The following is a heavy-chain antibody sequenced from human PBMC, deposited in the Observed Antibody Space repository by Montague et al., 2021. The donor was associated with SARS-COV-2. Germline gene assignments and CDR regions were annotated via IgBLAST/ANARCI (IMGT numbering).Heavy chain of an antibody. CDR3: ARDGRYNDFWSGCYSPSPQNDAFDI. Sequence: SLRLSCAASGFTFSRFWMSWVRQAPGKGLEWVANIKEDGSEKNYVDSVKGRFTISRDNAKNSLYLQMNSLRAEDTAVYYCARDGRYNDFWSGCYSPSPQNDAFDIWGQGTMVTVSS. V-gene: IGHV3-7*01. D-gene: IGHD3-3*01. CDR1: GFTFSRFW. CDR2: IKEDGSEK. J-gene: IGHJ3*02.